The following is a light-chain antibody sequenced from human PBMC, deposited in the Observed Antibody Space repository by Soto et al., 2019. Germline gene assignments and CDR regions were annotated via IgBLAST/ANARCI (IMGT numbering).Light chain of an antibody. CDR2: DAS. J-gene: IGKJ1*01. Sequence: ELVLTPSPGTLSLSPGERATLSCRASQSLSSRNLAWYQQKPGQAPRLLIYDASNRASGTPARFSGSGSETDFTLTISSLQSEDFAVYYCQQYNNWPPWTFGQGTKVDIK. V-gene: IGKV3D-15*01. CDR3: QQYNNWPPWT. CDR1: QSLSSRN.